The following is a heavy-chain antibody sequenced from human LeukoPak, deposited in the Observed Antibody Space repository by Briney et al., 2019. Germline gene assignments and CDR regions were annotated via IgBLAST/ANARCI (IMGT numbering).Heavy chain of an antibody. Sequence: ETLSLTCAVYGGSFSGYYWSWVRQAPGKGLEWVSAISGSGGSTYYADSVKGRFTISRDNSKNTLYLQMNSLRAEDTAVYYCAKGDYYDSSGYYYVRWGQGTLVTVSS. J-gene: IGHJ4*02. D-gene: IGHD3-22*01. CDR3: AKGDYYDSSGYYYVR. CDR1: GGSFSGYY. CDR2: ISGSGGST. V-gene: IGHV3-23*01.